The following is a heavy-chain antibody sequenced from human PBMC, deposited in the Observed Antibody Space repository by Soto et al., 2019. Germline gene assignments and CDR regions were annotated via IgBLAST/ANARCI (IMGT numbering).Heavy chain of an antibody. CDR2: VFYSGNT. V-gene: IGHV4-59*11. CDR3: ARAIDFWAGSFDR. Sequence: SETLSLTCTVSGGSISNHYWSWIRQPPGKGLEWIGYVFYSGNTNYNPSLKRRVAISVDRSKNQLSLKLNSVTATDTAVYYCARAIDFWAGSFDRWGQGTLVTVSS. D-gene: IGHD3-3*01. J-gene: IGHJ4*02. CDR1: GGSISNHY.